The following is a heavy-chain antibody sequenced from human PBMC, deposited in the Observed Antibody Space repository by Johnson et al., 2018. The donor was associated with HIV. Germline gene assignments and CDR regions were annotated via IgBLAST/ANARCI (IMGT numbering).Heavy chain of an antibody. CDR1: GFTFSDYY. V-gene: IGHV3-66*01. D-gene: IGHD2-15*01. Sequence: VQLVESGGGLVKPGGSLRLSCAASGFTFSDYYMSWIRQAPGKGLEWVSVIYSGSNTYYADSVKGRFTISRDSSKNTLYLQMNSLRAEDTAVNYCAREAYCSGGSCYDAFDIWGQGTMVTVSS. CDR3: AREAYCSGGSCYDAFDI. CDR2: IYSGSNT. J-gene: IGHJ3*02.